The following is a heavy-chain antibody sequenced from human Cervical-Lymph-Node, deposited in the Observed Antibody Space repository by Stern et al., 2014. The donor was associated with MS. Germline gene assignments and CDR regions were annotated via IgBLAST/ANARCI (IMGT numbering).Heavy chain of an antibody. J-gene: IGHJ4*02. Sequence: QVQLGQSGAEVKKPGASVKVSCKASGYTFTSYAMHWVRQAPGQRLEWMGWIHAGNGNTKYSQKFQGRVTITRDTSASTAYMELSSLRSEDTAVYYCASGVTAVAGMGLWGQGTLVTVSS. CDR1: GYTFTSYA. CDR2: IHAGNGNT. CDR3: ASGVTAVAGMGL. D-gene: IGHD6-19*01. V-gene: IGHV1-3*01.